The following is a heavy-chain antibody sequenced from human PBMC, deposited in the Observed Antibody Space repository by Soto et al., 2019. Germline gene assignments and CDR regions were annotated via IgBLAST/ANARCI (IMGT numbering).Heavy chain of an antibody. Sequence: SETRSLTCTVSGGSISSSSYYWGWIRQPPGKGLEWIGSIYYSGSTYYNPSLKSRVTISVDTSKNQFSLKLSSVTAADTAVYYCARASIAVAGTNYYYYYGMHVWAQGTTVTVS. CDR2: IYYSGST. J-gene: IGHJ6*02. V-gene: IGHV4-39*01. D-gene: IGHD6-19*01. CDR3: ARASIAVAGTNYYYYYGMHV. CDR1: GGSISSSSYY.